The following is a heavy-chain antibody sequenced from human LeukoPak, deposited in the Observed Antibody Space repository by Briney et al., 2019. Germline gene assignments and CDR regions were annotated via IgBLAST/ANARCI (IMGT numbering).Heavy chain of an antibody. V-gene: IGHV1-8*01. CDR2: MNPNSGNT. CDR1: GYTFTSYD. J-gene: IGHJ3*02. CDR3: ARGAYYYDSSGYYYLRAFDI. Sequence: ASVKVSCKASGYTFTSYDINWVRQATGRGLEWMGWMNPNSGNTGYAQKFQGRVTMTRNTSISTAYMELSSLRSEDTAVYYCARGAYYYDSSGYYYLRAFDIWGQGTMVTVSS. D-gene: IGHD3-22*01.